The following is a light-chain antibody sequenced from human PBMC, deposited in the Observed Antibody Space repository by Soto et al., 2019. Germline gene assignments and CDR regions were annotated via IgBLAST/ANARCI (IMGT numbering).Light chain of an antibody. Sequence: DIQMTQSPSSLSASIGDRVTITCRAGQSISNYLNWYQQKPGKAPKLLIYAASSLQSGVPSRFSGGGSGTDFTLTISSLQPEDFATYYCQQSYSTPRTFGQGTKLEIK. V-gene: IGKV1-39*01. CDR1: QSISNY. CDR2: AAS. CDR3: QQSYSTPRT. J-gene: IGKJ2*01.